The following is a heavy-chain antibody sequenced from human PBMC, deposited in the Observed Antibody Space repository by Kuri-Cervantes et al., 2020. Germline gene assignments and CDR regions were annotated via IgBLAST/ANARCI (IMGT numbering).Heavy chain of an antibody. CDR2: IYYSGST. CDR1: GGTINSRSYY. J-gene: IGHJ4*02. D-gene: IGHD6-19*01. Sequence: SETLSLTCTVSGGTINSRSYYWGWIRQPPGKGLEWIGYIYYSGSTHYNPSLKSLVTISVDTSKSQFSLKLSSVTAADTAVYYCARSNGYSSGWTLAYWGQGTLVTVSS. V-gene: IGHV4-39*01. CDR3: ARSNGYSSGWTLAY.